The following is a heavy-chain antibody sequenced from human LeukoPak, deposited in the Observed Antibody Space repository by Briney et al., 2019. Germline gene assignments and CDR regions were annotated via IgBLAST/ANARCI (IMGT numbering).Heavy chain of an antibody. D-gene: IGHD2-15*01. CDR2: IYYSGST. CDR3: ARSVEGYCRGGSCYYYSYYMDV. V-gene: IGHV4-59*01. CDR1: GGSFSGYY. Sequence: SETLSLTCAVYGGSFSGYYWSWIRQPPGKGLEWIGYIYYSGSTNYNPSLKSRVTISVDTSKNQFSLKPSSVTAADTAVYYCARSVEGYCRGGSCYYYSYYMDVWGKGTTVTVSS. J-gene: IGHJ6*03.